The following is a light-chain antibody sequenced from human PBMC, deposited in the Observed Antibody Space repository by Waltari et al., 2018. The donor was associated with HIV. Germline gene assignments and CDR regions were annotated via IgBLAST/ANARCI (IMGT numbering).Light chain of an antibody. J-gene: IGLJ2*01. V-gene: IGLV1-51*01. CDR1: RSNIGESS. CDR3: GTWDTSLSSGGV. CDR2: AND. Sequence: QSVLTQPPSVSAAPGQKVTISCSGSRSNIGESSLSSYQPPPGTAPKRLIYANDKRPSGIADRFSGSKSGTSAALGITGLQTGDEAVYYCGTWDTSLSSGGVFGGGTKLTVL.